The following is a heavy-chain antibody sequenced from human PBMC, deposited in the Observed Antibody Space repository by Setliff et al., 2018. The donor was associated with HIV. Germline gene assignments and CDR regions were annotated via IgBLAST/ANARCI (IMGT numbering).Heavy chain of an antibody. CDR3: ARDLDYGDD. CDR1: GFSVSDYW. Sequence: GGSLRLSCVASGFSVSDYWMIWVRQAPGKGLEWLANINQDGSEQNSADSLKGRFTISRDNAKNSLYLQMNSLSAEDTAVYYCARDLDYGDDWGQGTLVTVSS. CDR2: INQDGSEQ. V-gene: IGHV3-7*01. J-gene: IGHJ4*02. D-gene: IGHD3-16*01.